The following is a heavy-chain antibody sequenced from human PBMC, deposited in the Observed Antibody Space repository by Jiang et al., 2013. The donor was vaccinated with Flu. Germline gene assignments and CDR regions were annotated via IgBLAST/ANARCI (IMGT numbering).Heavy chain of an antibody. CDR1: GFTFSSYS. J-gene: IGHJ4*02. CDR3: ARGRSAAAGPPFDY. CDR2: ISSSSSYI. V-gene: IGHV3-21*01. Sequence: QLLESGGGLVKPGGSLRLSCAASGFTFSSYSMNWVRQAPGKGLEWVSSISSSSSYIYYADSVKGRFTISRDNAKNSLYLQMNSLRAEDTAVYYCARGRSAAAGPPFDYWGQGTLVTVSS. D-gene: IGHD6-13*01.